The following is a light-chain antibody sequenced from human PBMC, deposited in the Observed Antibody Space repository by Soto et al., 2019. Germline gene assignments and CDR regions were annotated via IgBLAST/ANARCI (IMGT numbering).Light chain of an antibody. Sequence: DIQMTQSPSTLSASVGDRVTITCRASQSVSNWLAWYQQKPGKAPVLLIYGASSLQSGVPSTFSGSGSGTEFTLTISSLQPDYFAPYYRQQYKSSPYTFGQGTKLEIK. CDR3: QQYKSSPYT. J-gene: IGKJ2*01. V-gene: IGKV1-5*03. CDR1: QSVSNW. CDR2: GAS.